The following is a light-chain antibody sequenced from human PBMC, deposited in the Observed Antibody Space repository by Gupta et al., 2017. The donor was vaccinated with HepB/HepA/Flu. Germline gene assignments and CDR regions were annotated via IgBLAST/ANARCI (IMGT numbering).Light chain of an antibody. CDR2: GSS. CDR1: QSVSSN. J-gene: IGKJ2*04. Sequence: EIVMRQSPASLSVSPGERATLSCRASQSVSSNFAWYQQKPGHAPRLLIYGSSTRPTGLPARFSGSGSGTEFTLTISILQSEDFAFYYCQQYNNWPPTCSFGQGTKLEIK. CDR3: QQYNNWPPTCS. V-gene: IGKV3-15*01.